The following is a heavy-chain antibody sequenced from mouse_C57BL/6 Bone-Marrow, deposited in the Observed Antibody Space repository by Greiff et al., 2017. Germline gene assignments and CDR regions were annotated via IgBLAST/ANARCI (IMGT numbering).Heavy chain of an antibody. CDR3: TTYDYGSSFFDY. CDR2: IDPANGDT. Sequence: EVPLQQSGAELVRPGASVKLSCTASGFNIKDDYMHWVKQRPEQGLEWIGWIDPANGDTEYASKFQGKATITADTASNTAYMQLSSLTSEDTAVYYCTTYDYGSSFFDYWGQGTTLTVSS. V-gene: IGHV14-4*01. CDR1: GFNIKDDY. J-gene: IGHJ2*01. D-gene: IGHD1-1*01.